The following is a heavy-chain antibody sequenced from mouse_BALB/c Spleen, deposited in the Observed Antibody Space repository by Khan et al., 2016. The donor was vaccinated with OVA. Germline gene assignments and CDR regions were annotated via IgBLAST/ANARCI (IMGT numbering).Heavy chain of an antibody. V-gene: IGHV9-3-1*01. J-gene: IGHJ3*01. CDR2: INTYTGEP. CDR1: GYTFTNYG. CDR3: AREDTTEGFAY. Sequence: QIQLVQSGPELKKPGETVKISCKASGYTFTNYGMNWVKQAPGKGLKWMGWINTYTGEPTYADDFKGRFAFTLETSASTAYLQINNLQNEDTATYFCAREDTTEGFAYWGQGTLVTVSA. D-gene: IGHD1-1*01.